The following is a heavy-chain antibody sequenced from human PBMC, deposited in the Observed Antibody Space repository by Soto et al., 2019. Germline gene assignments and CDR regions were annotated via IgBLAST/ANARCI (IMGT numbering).Heavy chain of an antibody. CDR2: ISAYNGNT. CDR3: ARDPWDYYYDSSGYYFPPFDY. D-gene: IGHD3-22*01. V-gene: IGHV1-18*01. J-gene: IGHJ4*02. Sequence: QVQLVQSGAEVKKPGASVKVSCKASGYTFTSYGISWVRQAPGQGLEWMGWISAYNGNTNYAQKLQGRVTMTTDTSTSDAYMERRGRRSEDTAVYYCARDPWDYYYDSSGYYFPPFDYWGKGTLVTVSS. CDR1: GYTFTSYG.